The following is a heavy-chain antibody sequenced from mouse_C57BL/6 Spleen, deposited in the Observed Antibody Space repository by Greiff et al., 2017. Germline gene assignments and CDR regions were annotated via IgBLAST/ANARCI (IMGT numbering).Heavy chain of an antibody. CDR2: IDPSDSYT. CDR1: GYTFTSYW. J-gene: IGHJ3*01. D-gene: IGHD2-1*01. Sequence: QVQLQQPGAELVMPGASVKLSCKASGYTFTSYWMHWVKQRPGQGLEWIGEIDPSDSYTNFNQKVKGKSTLTVDKSSSTAYMQLSSLTSEDSAVYYCARGGNLFAYWGQGTLVTVSA. CDR3: ARGGNLFAY. V-gene: IGHV1-69*01.